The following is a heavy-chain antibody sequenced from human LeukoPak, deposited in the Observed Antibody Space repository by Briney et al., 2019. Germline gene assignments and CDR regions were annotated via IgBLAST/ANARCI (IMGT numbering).Heavy chain of an antibody. CDR1: GGSISSYY. J-gene: IGHJ3*02. D-gene: IGHD6-19*01. V-gene: IGHV4-4*07. CDR2: IYTSGST. CDR3: ARARDSGWPDAFDI. Sequence: SETLSLTCTVSGGSISSYYWSWIPQPAGKGLEWIGRIYTSGSTNYNPSLKSRVTMSVDTSKNQFSLKLSSVTAADTAVYYCARARDSGWPDAFDIWGQGTMVTVSS.